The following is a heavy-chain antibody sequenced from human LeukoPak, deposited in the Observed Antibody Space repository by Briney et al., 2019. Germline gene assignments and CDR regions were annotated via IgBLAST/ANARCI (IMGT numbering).Heavy chain of an antibody. J-gene: IGHJ5*02. Sequence: QAGGSLRLSCAASGFTFSSYAMAWVRQAPGKGLEWVSHILGSGGSTYYADSVKGRFTISRDNSKNTLYLKMNSLRHEDTAVYYCAKVKYHSGDPVGWFDPWGQGSLVTISS. CDR1: GFTFSSYA. CDR3: AKVKYHSGDPVGWFDP. CDR2: ILGSGGST. D-gene: IGHD4-17*01. V-gene: IGHV3-23*01.